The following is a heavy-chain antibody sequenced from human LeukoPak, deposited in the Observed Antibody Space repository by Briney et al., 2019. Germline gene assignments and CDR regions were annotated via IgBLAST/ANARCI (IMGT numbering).Heavy chain of an antibody. CDR1: GFAISNYW. J-gene: IGHJ4*02. CDR2: IKQDGSAE. CDR3: ARDLFDY. V-gene: IGHV3-7*01. Sequence: GGSLRLSCAVSGFAISNYWMSWVRQAPGKGLEWVATIKQDGSAEFYVDSVKGRFTISRDSAKNSLYLQMNSLRDDDTAVYYCARDLFDYWGQGTLVTVSS.